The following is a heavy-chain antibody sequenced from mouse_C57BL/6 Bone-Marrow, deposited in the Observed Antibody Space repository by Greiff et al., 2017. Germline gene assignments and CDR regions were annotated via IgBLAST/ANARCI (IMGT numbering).Heavy chain of an antibody. J-gene: IGHJ2*01. Sequence: EVKLVESGGDLVKPGGSLKLSCAASGFTFSSYGMSWVRQTPDKRLEWVATISSGGSYTYYPDSVKGRFTIYRDNAKNTLYLQMSSLKSEDTAMYYCARHGYYYFDYGGQGTTLTVSS. CDR3: ARHGYYYFDY. V-gene: IGHV5-6*01. D-gene: IGHD2-3*01. CDR1: GFTFSSYG. CDR2: ISSGGSYT.